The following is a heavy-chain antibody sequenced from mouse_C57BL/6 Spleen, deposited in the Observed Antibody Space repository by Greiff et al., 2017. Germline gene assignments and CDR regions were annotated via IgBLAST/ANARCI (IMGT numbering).Heavy chain of an antibody. CDR3: ARRVDYYYGSILYWYFDV. Sequence: VQLQQPGAELVRPGSSVKLSCKASGYTFTSYWMHWVKQRPIQGLEWIGNIDPSDSETHYNQKFKDKATLTVDKSSSTAYMQLSSLTSEDSAVSYCARRVDYYYGSILYWYFDVWGTGTTVTVSS. CDR1: GYTFTSYW. J-gene: IGHJ1*03. V-gene: IGHV1-52*01. CDR2: IDPSDSET. D-gene: IGHD1-1*01.